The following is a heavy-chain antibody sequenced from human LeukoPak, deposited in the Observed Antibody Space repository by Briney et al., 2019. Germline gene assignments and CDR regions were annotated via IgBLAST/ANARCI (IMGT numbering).Heavy chain of an antibody. V-gene: IGHV3-23*01. Sequence: GGSLRLSCAASGFTFRSYDMNWVRQPPGKGLEWVSVISGSGTSTYCADSVKGRFTISRDNSKNALYLQMNSLRAEDTVVYYCAKRSTENAFDIWGQGTMVTLSS. J-gene: IGHJ3*02. CDR3: AKRSTENAFDI. CDR2: ISGSGTST. CDR1: GFTFRSYD.